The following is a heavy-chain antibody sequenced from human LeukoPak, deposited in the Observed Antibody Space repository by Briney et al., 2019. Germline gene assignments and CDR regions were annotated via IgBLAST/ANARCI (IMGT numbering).Heavy chain of an antibody. J-gene: IGHJ4*02. D-gene: IGHD4-4*01. CDR2: ISYDGSNK. V-gene: IGHV3-30*03. Sequence: GGPLRLSCAASGFTFSSYGMHWVRQAPGKGLEWVAVISYDGSNKYYADSVKGRFTISRDNSKNTLYLQMNSLRAEDTAVYYCAYGLATAQFDYWGQGTLVTVSS. CDR3: AYGLATAQFDY. CDR1: GFTFSSYG.